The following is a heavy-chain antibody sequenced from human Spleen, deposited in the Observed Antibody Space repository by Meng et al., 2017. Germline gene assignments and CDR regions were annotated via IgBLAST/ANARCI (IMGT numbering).Heavy chain of an antibody. Sequence: SETLSLTCDVFDYSINSGYSWGWIRQPPGKGLEWIGIIYQSGITYYNPSLKSRVTIALHTSKNNFSQRLSSVTAADTAVYYCARGDCSGGGCYFDFWGQGTLVTVSS. CDR3: ARGDCSGGGCYFDF. V-gene: IGHV4-38-2*01. J-gene: IGHJ4*02. D-gene: IGHD2-15*01. CDR1: DYSINSGYS. CDR2: IYQSGIT.